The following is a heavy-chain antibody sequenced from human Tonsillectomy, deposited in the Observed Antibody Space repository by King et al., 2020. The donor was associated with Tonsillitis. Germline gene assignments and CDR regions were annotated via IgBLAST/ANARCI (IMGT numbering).Heavy chain of an antibody. D-gene: IGHD1-1*01. CDR2: RNPISGYT. CDR3: ARESHDFEAFDI. CDR1: GYTFTSYD. V-gene: IGHV1-8*01. J-gene: IGHJ3*02. Sequence: VQLVQSGAEVKKPGASVKVSCKASGYTFTSYDINWVRQATGQGLEWMGWRNPISGYTGYAQKFQGRVTMTRNTSLTTAYMELSSLRSEDTAVYYCARESHDFEAFDIWGQGTMVTVSS.